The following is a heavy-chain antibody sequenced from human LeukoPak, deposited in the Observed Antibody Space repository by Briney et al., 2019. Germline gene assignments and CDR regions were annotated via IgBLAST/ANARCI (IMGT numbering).Heavy chain of an antibody. CDR2: IYYSGST. D-gene: IGHD3-16*01. CDR3: ARMGYYYYGMDV. CDR1: GGSISSYY. V-gene: IGHV4-59*01. Sequence: NTSETLSLTCTVSGGSISSYYWSWIRQPPGKGLEWIGYIYYSGSTNYNPSLKSRVTISVDTSKNQFSLKMSSVTAADTAVYYCARMGYYYYGMDVWGQGTTVTVSS. J-gene: IGHJ6*02.